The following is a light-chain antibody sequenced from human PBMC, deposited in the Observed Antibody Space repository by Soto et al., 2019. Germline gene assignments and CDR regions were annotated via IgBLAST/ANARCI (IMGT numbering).Light chain of an antibody. V-gene: IGLV2-14*01. CDR3: SSYITTSSRV. Sequence: QSALTQPASVSGSPGQSITISCTGTSSDVGGYNYVSWYQQHPGKAPKLVIYEVSNRPSGVSNRFSGSKSGNTASLTISGLQAEDEADYYCSSYITTSSRVFGTGTKLTVL. CDR1: SSDVGGYNY. CDR2: EVS. J-gene: IGLJ1*01.